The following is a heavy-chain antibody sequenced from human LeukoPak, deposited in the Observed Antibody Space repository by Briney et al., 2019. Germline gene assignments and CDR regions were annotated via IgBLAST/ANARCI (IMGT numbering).Heavy chain of an antibody. Sequence: SVKVSCKASGGTFSSYAISWVRQAPGQGLEWMGGIIPIFGTANYAQKFQGRVTITTDESTSTAYMELSSLRSEDTAVYYCARDFGTTVVTQYYFDYWGQGTLVTVSS. CDR3: ARDFGTTVVTQYYFDY. CDR1: GGTFSSYA. D-gene: IGHD4-23*01. CDR2: IIPIFGTA. J-gene: IGHJ4*02. V-gene: IGHV1-69*05.